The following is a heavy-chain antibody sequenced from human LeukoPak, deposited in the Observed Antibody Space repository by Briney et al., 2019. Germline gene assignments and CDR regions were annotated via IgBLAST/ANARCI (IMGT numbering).Heavy chain of an antibody. J-gene: IGHJ4*02. D-gene: IGHD6-13*01. Sequence: GGSLRLSCAASGFTFSSYAMHWVRQAPGKGLEWVAVISYDGSNKYYADSEKGRFTISRDNSKNTLYLQMNSLRAEDTAVYYCARDLAAAGRGPVFGVWGQGTLVTVSS. CDR1: GFTFSSYA. CDR3: ARDLAAAGRGPVFGV. V-gene: IGHV3-30*04. CDR2: ISYDGSNK.